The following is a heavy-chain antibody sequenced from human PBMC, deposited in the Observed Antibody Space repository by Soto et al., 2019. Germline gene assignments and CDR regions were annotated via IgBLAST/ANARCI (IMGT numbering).Heavy chain of an antibody. CDR3: ARDDRQWLVRGDAFDI. CDR2: IIPILGIA. J-gene: IGHJ3*02. Sequence: ASVKVSCKASGGTFSSYTISWVRQAPGQGLEWMGRIIPILGIANYAQKFQGRVTITADKSTSTAYMELRSLRSEDTAVYYCARDDRQWLVRGDAFDIWGQGTMVTVSS. CDR1: GGTFSSYT. V-gene: IGHV1-69*04. D-gene: IGHD6-19*01.